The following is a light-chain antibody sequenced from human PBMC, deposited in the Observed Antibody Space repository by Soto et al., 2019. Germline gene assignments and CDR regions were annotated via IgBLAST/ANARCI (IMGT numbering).Light chain of an antibody. CDR1: QSVTNNY. V-gene: IGKV3-20*01. CDR2: VAS. Sequence: EIVLTQSPGTLSLSPGERATLSCRASQSVTNNYLAWYQQKPGQAPRLLIYVASSRASGVPDRFSGSGSGPDFTLTISRLEPEDVAVYYCQQYYNSAIFGQGTRLEIK. CDR3: QQYYNSAI. J-gene: IGKJ5*01.